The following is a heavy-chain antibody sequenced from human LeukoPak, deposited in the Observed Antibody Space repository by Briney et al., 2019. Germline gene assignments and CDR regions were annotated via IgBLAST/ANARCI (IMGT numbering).Heavy chain of an antibody. CDR1: GFTFSSYW. CDR2: IKQEGSEK. D-gene: IGHD6-6*01. CDR3: ARVPPIGARREYYFDD. V-gene: IGHV3-7*01. Sequence: GGSLRLSCAASGFTFSSYWMSWVRQAPGKGLEWVANIKQEGSEKYNVDSVRGRFTISRDNAKNTLSLRMNRLRDEDTAVYYCARVPPIGARREYYFDDWGQGTLVTVSS. J-gene: IGHJ4*02.